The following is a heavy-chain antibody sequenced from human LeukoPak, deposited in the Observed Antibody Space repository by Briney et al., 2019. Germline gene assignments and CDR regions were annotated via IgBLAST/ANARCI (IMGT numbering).Heavy chain of an antibody. CDR2: ISSSGSV. CDR3: ARIPLGYSGAYYFDY. Sequence: SETLSLTCTLSRGSISGSIRSYYWSWLRQPPGKGLEWIGCISSSGSVNDNPSLRSRVTISVDTSKNQFFLNLSSVSAADTAVYYCARIPLGYSGAYYFDYWGQGTLVTVSP. V-gene: IGHV4-4*09. CDR1: RGSISGSIRSYY. J-gene: IGHJ4*02. D-gene: IGHD5-12*01.